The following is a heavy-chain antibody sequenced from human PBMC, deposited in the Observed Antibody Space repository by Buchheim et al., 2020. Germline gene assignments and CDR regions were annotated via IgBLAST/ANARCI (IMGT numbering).Heavy chain of an antibody. D-gene: IGHD6-19*01. CDR1: GFTFSSYS. J-gene: IGHJ6*02. CDR2: ISSSSSYI. CDR3: ARGTPYSSGKGNHYYYGMDV. Sequence: EVQLVESGGGLVKPGGSLRLSCAASGFTFSSYSMNWVRQAPGKGLEWVSSISSSSSYIYYADSVKGRFTISRDNAKNSLYLQMNSLRAEDTAVYYCARGTPYSSGKGNHYYYGMDVWGQGTT. V-gene: IGHV3-21*01.